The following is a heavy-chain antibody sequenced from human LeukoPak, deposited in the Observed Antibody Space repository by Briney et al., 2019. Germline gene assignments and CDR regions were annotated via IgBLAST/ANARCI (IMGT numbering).Heavy chain of an antibody. D-gene: IGHD2/OR15-2a*01. Sequence: SETLSLTCTVSGASISNTYYWSWIRQIPGKGLKWIGNLYNIGSITYKPSLKSRVTMSIDMSKNQFSLRLTSVTAADTAVYFCATNSTGSAFDYWGQGILVTVSS. CDR3: ATNSTGSAFDY. CDR1: GASISNTYY. CDR2: LYNIGSI. J-gene: IGHJ4*02. V-gene: IGHV4-59*08.